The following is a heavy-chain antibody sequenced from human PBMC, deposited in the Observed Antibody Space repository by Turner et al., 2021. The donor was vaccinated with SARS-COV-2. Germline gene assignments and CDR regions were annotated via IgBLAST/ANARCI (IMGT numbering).Heavy chain of an antibody. CDR3: AREVMTHLPAFGS. Sequence: QVQLVQSGAEVKKPGSSVKVSCKASGGNFNNHAVHWVRQAPGQGLEWMEDIVPMFGLANYAQKFRDRATITADASTATVFMELSGLRSEDTAIYYCAREVMTHLPAFGSWGQGALVTVSS. CDR1: GGNFNNHA. J-gene: IGHJ4*02. V-gene: IGHV1-69*01. CDR2: IVPMFGLA. D-gene: IGHD3-16*01.